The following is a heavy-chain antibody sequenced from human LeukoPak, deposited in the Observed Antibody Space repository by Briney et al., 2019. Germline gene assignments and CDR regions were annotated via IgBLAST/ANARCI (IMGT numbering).Heavy chain of an antibody. J-gene: IGHJ4*02. Sequence: SQTLSPTCTVSGGSLSRGDYYWGWVRPPPGKGLEWIGYIYYSGSTYYNPSLKSRVTISVDTSKNQFSLKLSSVTAADTAVYYCARDKYAGTTNWGQGTLVTVSS. CDR1: GGSLSRGDYY. D-gene: IGHD1-7*01. CDR3: ARDKYAGTTN. V-gene: IGHV4-30-4*08. CDR2: IYYSGST.